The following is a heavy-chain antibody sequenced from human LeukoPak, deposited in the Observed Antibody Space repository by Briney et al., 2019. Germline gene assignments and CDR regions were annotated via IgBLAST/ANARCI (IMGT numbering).Heavy chain of an antibody. J-gene: IGHJ5*02. CDR3: ARLRQTWFDP. CDR1: GGSISSYY. Sequence: PSETLSLTCTVSGGSISSYYWTWIRQPPGKGLEWMGYMYYSGSINYNPSLKSRVTISIDTSKNQFSLKLNSVTAADTAVYYCARLRQTWFDPWGQGTLVTVSS. V-gene: IGHV4-59*08. CDR2: MYYSGSI.